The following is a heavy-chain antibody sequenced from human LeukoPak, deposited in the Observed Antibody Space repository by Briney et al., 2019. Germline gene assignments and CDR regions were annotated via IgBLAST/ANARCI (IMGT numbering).Heavy chain of an antibody. CDR3: AREEMATIYYFDY. J-gene: IGHJ4*02. Sequence: PSETLSLTCTVSGGSISSGSYYWSWIRQPAGKGLEWIGRIYTSGSTNYNPSLKSRVTISVDTSKNQFSLKLSSVTAADTTVYYCAREEMATIYYFDYWGQGTLVTVSS. CDR2: IYTSGST. D-gene: IGHD5-24*01. CDR1: GGSISSGSYY. V-gene: IGHV4-61*02.